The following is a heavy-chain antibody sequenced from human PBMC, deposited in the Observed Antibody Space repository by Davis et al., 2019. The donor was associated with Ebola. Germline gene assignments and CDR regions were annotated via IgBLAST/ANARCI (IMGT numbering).Heavy chain of an antibody. CDR2: ISSSSSYI. J-gene: IGHJ4*02. V-gene: IGHV3-21*01. D-gene: IGHD3-10*01. Sequence: GGSLRLSCAASGFTFSSYSMNWVRQAPGKGLEWVSSISSSSSYIYYADSMKGRFTISRDNAKNSLYLQMNSLRAEDTAVYYCARDGYYYGSGSYYKGNPDYWGQGTLVTVSS. CDR3: ARDGYYYGSGSYYKGNPDY. CDR1: GFTFSSYS.